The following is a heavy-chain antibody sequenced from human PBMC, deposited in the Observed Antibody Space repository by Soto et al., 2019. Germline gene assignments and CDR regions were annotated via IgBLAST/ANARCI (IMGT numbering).Heavy chain of an antibody. CDR2: IIPIFGTA. CDR3: ARETVARPAGFDY. CDR1: GGTFSSYA. J-gene: IGHJ4*02. D-gene: IGHD6-19*01. V-gene: IGHV1-69*06. Sequence: SVKVSCKASGGTFSSYAISWVRQAPGQGLEWMGGIIPIFGTANYAQKFQGRVTITADKSTSTAYMELSSLRSEDTAVYYCARETVARPAGFDYWGQGTLVTVSS.